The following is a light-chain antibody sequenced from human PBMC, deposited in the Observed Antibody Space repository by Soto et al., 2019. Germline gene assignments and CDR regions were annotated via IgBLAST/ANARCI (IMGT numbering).Light chain of an antibody. CDR2: DAS. V-gene: IGKV1-13*02. Sequence: AIQLTQSPSSLSASVGDRVTITCRASQGISSALAWYQQKPGKAPKLLIYDASSLESGVPSRFSGSGSGTDFTLTISSLQHDAFATNYCHQFNSYPLPFGGGTKVESK. CDR1: QGISSA. J-gene: IGKJ4*01. CDR3: HQFNSYPLP.